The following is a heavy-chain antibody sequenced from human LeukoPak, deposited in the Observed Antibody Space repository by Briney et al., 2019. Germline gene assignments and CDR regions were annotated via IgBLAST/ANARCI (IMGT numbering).Heavy chain of an antibody. CDR1: GYTFTGYY. V-gene: IGHV1-2*06. Sequence: ASVKVSCKASGYTFTGYYMHWVRQAPGQGLECVGRINPNSGGTNYAQKFQGRVTMTRDTSISTAYMELSRLRSDDTAVYYCARVKPGYDILTGYFDYWGQGTLVTVSS. CDR3: ARVKPGYDILTGYFDY. J-gene: IGHJ5*01. CDR2: INPNSGGT. D-gene: IGHD3-9*01.